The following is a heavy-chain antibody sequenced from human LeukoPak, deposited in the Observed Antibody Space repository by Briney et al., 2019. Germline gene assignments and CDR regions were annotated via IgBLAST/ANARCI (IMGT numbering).Heavy chain of an antibody. Sequence: SGGSLRLSCAASGFTFSSYAMSWVRQAPGKGLEWVSAISGSGGSTYYADSVKGRFTISRDNSKNTLYLQMNSLRAEDTAVYYCANTKGESGWFDPWGQGTLVTASS. CDR3: ANTKGESGWFDP. CDR1: GFTFSSYA. J-gene: IGHJ5*02. CDR2: ISGSGGST. D-gene: IGHD2-8*01. V-gene: IGHV3-23*01.